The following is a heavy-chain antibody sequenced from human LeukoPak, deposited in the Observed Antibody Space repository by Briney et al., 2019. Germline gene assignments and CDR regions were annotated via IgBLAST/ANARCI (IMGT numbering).Heavy chain of an antibody. CDR3: ARLQGITPQPMTEGFDI. J-gene: IGHJ3*02. D-gene: IGHD3-16*01. CDR1: GFSFSSSW. Sequence: PGGSLRLSCAASGFSFSSSWMLWVRQTPGKGLVWLSRISPDGSSTSYADSVKGRFTVSRDIARNTLSLQMNSLRAEDSAVYYCARLQGITPQPMTEGFDIWGQGTMVTVSS. CDR2: ISPDGSST. V-gene: IGHV3-74*01.